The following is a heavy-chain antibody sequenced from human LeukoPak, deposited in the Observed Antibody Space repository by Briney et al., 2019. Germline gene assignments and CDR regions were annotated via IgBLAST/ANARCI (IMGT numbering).Heavy chain of an antibody. CDR1: GFTFSGYA. CDR2: IGTTSSSI. Sequence: GGSLRLSCAASGFTFSGYAMNWVRQAPGKGLEWVSSIGTTSSSIFYADSVKGRFTISRDDAKNSLYLQMNSPRAEDTAAYYCAREVGEGFDYWGQGTLVTVSS. CDR3: AREVGEGFDY. J-gene: IGHJ4*02. D-gene: IGHD3-10*01. V-gene: IGHV3-21*01.